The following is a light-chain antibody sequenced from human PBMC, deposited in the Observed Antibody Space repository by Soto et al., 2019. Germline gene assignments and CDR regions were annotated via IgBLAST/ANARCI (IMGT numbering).Light chain of an antibody. CDR2: DAS. Sequence: EIVLTQSPGTLSLSPGERASLSCRASQSVSSSYLAWYQQIPGQAPRLLINDASRRATGIPDRFSGSGSGTDFTLTISRLEPEDFAVYFCQQRSDWVSFGGGTKVDIK. CDR1: QSVSSSY. CDR3: QQRSDWVS. J-gene: IGKJ4*01. V-gene: IGKV3D-20*02.